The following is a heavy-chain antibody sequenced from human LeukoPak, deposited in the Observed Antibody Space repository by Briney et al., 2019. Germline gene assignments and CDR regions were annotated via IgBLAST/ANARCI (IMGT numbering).Heavy chain of an antibody. Sequence: SETLSLICTVSGRSISSGDYYWRRIRQPPGMGLEWIGYIYYSGSTYYNPSLKSRVTISVDTSKNQFSLKLSSVTAADTAVYYCARGFLYYFDYWGQGTLVTVSS. J-gene: IGHJ4*02. CDR1: GRSISSGDYY. D-gene: IGHD2-21*01. CDR3: ARGFLYYFDY. CDR2: IYYSGST. V-gene: IGHV4-30-4*01.